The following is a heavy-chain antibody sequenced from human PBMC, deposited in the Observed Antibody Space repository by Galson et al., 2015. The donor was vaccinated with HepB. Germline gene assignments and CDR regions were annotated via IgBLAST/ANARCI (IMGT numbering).Heavy chain of an antibody. Sequence: ETLSLTCTVSGGSISSSSYYWGWIRQPPGKGLEWIGSIYYSGSTYYNPSLKSRVTISVDTSKNQFSLKLSSVTAADTAVYYCARHLDCGGDCYSDPSYYYYYGMDVWGQGTTVTVSS. CDR3: ARHLDCGGDCYSDPSYYYYYGMDV. CDR1: GGSISSSSYY. D-gene: IGHD2-21*02. V-gene: IGHV4-39*01. CDR2: IYYSGST. J-gene: IGHJ6*02.